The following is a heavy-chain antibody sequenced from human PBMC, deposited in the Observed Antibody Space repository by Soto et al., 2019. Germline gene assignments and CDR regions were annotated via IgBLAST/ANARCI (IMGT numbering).Heavy chain of an antibody. J-gene: IGHJ6*02. V-gene: IGHV1-46*01. CDR2: INPSGGST. CDR3: ARDQYYDFWSGYYKADYYGMDV. D-gene: IGHD3-3*01. CDR1: GYTFTSYY. Sequence: ASVKVSCKASGYTFTSYYMHWVRQAPGQGLEWMGIINPSGGSTSYAQKFQGRVTMTRDTSTSTVYMELSSLRSEDTAVYYCARDQYYDFWSGYYKADYYGMDVWGQGTTVTVSS.